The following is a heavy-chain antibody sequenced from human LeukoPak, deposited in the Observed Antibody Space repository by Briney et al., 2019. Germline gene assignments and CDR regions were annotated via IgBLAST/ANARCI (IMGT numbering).Heavy chain of an antibody. J-gene: IGHJ5*02. D-gene: IGHD3-3*01. CDR2: IYYSGST. CDR1: GGSISSYY. Sequence: SETLSLTCTVSGGSISSYYWSWIRQPPGKGLEWIGYIYYSGSTNYNPSLKSRVTISVDASKNQFSLKLSSVTAADTAVYYCARGVRFLEWLSYPQNWFDPWGQGTLVTVSS. CDR3: ARGVRFLEWLSYPQNWFDP. V-gene: IGHV4-59*01.